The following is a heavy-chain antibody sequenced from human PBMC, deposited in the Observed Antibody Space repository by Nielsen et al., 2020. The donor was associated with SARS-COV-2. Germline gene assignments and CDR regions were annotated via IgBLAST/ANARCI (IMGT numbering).Heavy chain of an antibody. Sequence: WIRQPPGKGLEWVSYISSSGSTIYYADSVKGRFTISRDNAKNSLYLQMNSLRAEDTAVYYCAREVGREAPEYSSSSIGWNGGSWGQGTLVTVSS. D-gene: IGHD6-6*01. J-gene: IGHJ4*02. CDR3: AREVGREAPEYSSSSIGWNGGS. CDR2: ISSSGSTI. V-gene: IGHV3-11*04.